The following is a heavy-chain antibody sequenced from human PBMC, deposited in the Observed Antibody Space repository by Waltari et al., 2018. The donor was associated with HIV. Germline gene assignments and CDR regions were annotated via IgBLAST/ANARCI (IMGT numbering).Heavy chain of an antibody. Sequence: EVQLVESGGGSVQPDRSLRPSCTDSGFTFADSAMHWVRQPPGKGLEWVSGISWNSGDIAYADSGKGRFTISRDNTKNSLFLQMNSVRVEDTALYYCVKDGASTIFGVLNGMDVWGQGTTVTVSS. CDR3: VKDGASTIFGVLNGMDV. CDR2: ISWNSGDI. J-gene: IGHJ6*02. CDR1: GFTFADSA. V-gene: IGHV3-9*01. D-gene: IGHD3-3*01.